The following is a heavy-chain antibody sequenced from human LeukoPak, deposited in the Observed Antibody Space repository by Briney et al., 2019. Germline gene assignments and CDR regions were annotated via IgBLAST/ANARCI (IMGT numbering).Heavy chain of an antibody. Sequence: ASVEVSCKASGYTFTNYYIHWVRQAPGHGLEWLGISNPSGDSTNYAQKFQGRVTMTRDTSTSTVYMDLSSLRSEDTAVYYCARWTTTFLDYWGQGTLVTVFS. J-gene: IGHJ4*02. CDR3: ARWTTTFLDY. D-gene: IGHD1-1*01. V-gene: IGHV1-46*01. CDR1: GYTFTNYY. CDR2: SNPSGDST.